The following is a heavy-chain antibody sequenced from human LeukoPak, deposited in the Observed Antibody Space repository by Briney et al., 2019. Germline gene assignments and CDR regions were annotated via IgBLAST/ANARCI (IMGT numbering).Heavy chain of an antibody. CDR1: GYTFTSYD. V-gene: IGHV1-8*03. J-gene: IGHJ5*02. D-gene: IGHD1-1*01. Sequence: ASVKVSCKASGYTFTSYDINWVRQATGQGLEWMGWMNPNSGNTGYAQKFQGRVTITRNTSISTAYMELSSLRSEDTAVYYCARDGATGTTWWFDPWGQGTLVTVSS. CDR2: MNPNSGNT. CDR3: ARDGATGTTWWFDP.